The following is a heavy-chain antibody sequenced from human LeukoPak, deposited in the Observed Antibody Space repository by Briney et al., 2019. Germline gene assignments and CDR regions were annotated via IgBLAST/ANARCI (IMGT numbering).Heavy chain of an antibody. J-gene: IGHJ3*02. V-gene: IGHV3-7*03. Sequence: GGSLRLSCAASGFTFSSYWMSWVRQAPGKGLEWVASIKQDGSEKYYVDSVEGRFTISRDNAKNSLYLQMNSLRAADTAVYYCATFYGSGKGGAFDIWGQGTMVTVSS. CDR3: ATFYGSGKGGAFDI. D-gene: IGHD3-10*01. CDR1: GFTFSSYW. CDR2: IKQDGSEK.